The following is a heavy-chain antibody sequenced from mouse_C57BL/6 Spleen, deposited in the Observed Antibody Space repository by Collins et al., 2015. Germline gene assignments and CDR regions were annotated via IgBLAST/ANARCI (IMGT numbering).Heavy chain of an antibody. CDR1: GYTFNTYW. J-gene: IGHJ3*01. CDR2: FHPGSGSS. Sequence: QVQLQQPGAELVKPGASVKMSCKASGYTFNTYWITWVKQRPGQGLEWIGDFHPGSGSSNFNEKFKNKASLTVDTSSSTAYMQLRSLTSEDSAVYFCARNRDGHYEWFAYWGQGTLVTVSA. D-gene: IGHD2-3*01. V-gene: IGHV1-55*01. CDR3: ARNRDGHYEWFAY.